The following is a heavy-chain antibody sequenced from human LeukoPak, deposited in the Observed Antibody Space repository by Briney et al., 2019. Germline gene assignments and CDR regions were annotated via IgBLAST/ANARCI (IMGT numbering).Heavy chain of an antibody. Sequence: SETLSLTCAVYGESFSGYYWSWIRQPPGKGLEWIGEINHSGSTNYNPSLKSRVTISVDTSKNQFSLKLSSVTAADTAVYYCARDSVLMVYARYYYYMDVWGKGTTVTVSS. CDR1: GESFSGYY. J-gene: IGHJ6*03. V-gene: IGHV4-34*01. D-gene: IGHD2-8*01. CDR3: ARDSVLMVYARYYYYMDV. CDR2: INHSGST.